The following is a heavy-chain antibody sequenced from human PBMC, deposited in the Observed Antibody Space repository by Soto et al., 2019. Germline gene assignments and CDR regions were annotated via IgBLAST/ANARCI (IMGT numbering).Heavy chain of an antibody. Sequence: SETLSLTCAVSGCSLSSGGYSWSWLRQPPGKGLEWIGYIYHSGSTYYNPSLKSRVTISVDRSKNQFSLKLSSVTAADTAVYYCAREGTTYYYDSSGYYYRNPAAFDIWGQGTMVTVSS. CDR2: IYHSGST. J-gene: IGHJ3*02. CDR1: GCSLSSGGYS. V-gene: IGHV4-30-2*01. CDR3: AREGTTYYYDSSGYYYRNPAAFDI. D-gene: IGHD3-22*01.